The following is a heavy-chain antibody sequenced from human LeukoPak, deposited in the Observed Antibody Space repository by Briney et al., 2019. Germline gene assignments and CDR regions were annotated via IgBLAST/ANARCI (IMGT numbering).Heavy chain of an antibody. CDR3: ARDRDDYALGHFDS. CDR2: IKQDGSQK. Sequence: GGSLRLSCVASGFTFTNYWMNWVRQAPGKGLEWVASIKQDGSQKSYVDSVKGRFTISRDNAKNSLSLQMDSLRAEDTAVYYCARDRDDYALGHFDSWGQGTLVTV. V-gene: IGHV3-7*01. J-gene: IGHJ4*02. D-gene: IGHD4-17*01. CDR1: GFTFTNYW.